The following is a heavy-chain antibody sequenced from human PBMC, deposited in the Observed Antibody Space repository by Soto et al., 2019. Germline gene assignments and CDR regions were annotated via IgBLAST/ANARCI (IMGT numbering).Heavy chain of an antibody. CDR2: MSSSGDSI. CDR3: ARVRFGQWGYAMDV. CDR1: GITFSDCY. J-gene: IGHJ6*02. Sequence: PGGSLRLSCAASGITFSDCYMNWIRQAPGKGLEWVSYMSSSGDSINYAGSVRGRFTVSRDNAKNSLYLQMNSLRAEDTAMYYCARVRFGQWGYAMDVWGQGTTVTVSS. D-gene: IGHD3-10*01. V-gene: IGHV3-11*01.